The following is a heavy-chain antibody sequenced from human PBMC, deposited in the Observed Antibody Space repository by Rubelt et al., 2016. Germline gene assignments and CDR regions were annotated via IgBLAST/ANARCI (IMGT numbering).Heavy chain of an antibody. D-gene: IGHD3-22*01. Sequence: QLQLQESGPGLVKPSETLTLTCTVSGGSISSSSYYWGWIRQSQGKGLEWIGSIYYSGSTYYNPSLKSRVTISVDTSKNQFSLKLSSVTAADTAVYYCARSIVVVNYAFDIWGQGTMVTVSS. CDR1: GGSISSSSYY. J-gene: IGHJ3*02. V-gene: IGHV4-39*01. CDR3: ARSIVVVNYAFDI. CDR2: IYYSGST.